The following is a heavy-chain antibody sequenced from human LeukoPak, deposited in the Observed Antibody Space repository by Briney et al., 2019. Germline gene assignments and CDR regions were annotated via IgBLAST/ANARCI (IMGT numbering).Heavy chain of an antibody. V-gene: IGHV3-7*01. Sequence: GGSLRLSCAASGFTFSSYWMSWARQAPGKGLEWVANIKQDGSEKYYVDSVKGRFTISRDNAKNSLYLQMNSLRAEDTAVYYCAREFRVSWYFESAFDIWGQGTMVTVSS. J-gene: IGHJ3*02. CDR1: GFTFSSYW. CDR3: AREFRVSWYFESAFDI. CDR2: IKQDGSEK. D-gene: IGHD6-13*01.